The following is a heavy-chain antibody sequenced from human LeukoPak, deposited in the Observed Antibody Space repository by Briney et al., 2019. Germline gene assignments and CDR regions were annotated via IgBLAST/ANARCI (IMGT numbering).Heavy chain of an antibody. D-gene: IGHD3-10*01. Sequence: GGSLRLSCAASGFTFSSYAMSWVRQAPGMGLEWVSAITGSGGDTWHVDSVAGRFTISRDNSKNTLYLQMNGLRADDTAVYYCAKGSGSSRPYYFDYWGQGTLVTVSS. V-gene: IGHV3-23*01. CDR1: GFTFSSYA. CDR2: ITGSGGDT. CDR3: AKGSGSSRPYYFDY. J-gene: IGHJ4*02.